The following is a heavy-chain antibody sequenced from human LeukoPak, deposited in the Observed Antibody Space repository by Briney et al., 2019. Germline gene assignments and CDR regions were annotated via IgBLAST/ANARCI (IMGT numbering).Heavy chain of an antibody. Sequence: GGSLRLSCAASGFTLSSYGMHWVRQAPGKGLEWVAVISYDGSNKYYADSVKGRFTISRDNSKNTLYLQMNSLRAEDTAVYYCAKATLGGPYYYYGIDVWGQGTTVTVSS. J-gene: IGHJ6*02. CDR2: ISYDGSNK. CDR3: AKATLGGPYYYYGIDV. CDR1: GFTLSSYG. D-gene: IGHD4-23*01. V-gene: IGHV3-30*18.